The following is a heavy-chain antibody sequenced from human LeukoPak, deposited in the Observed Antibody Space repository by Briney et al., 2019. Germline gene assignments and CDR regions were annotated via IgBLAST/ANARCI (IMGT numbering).Heavy chain of an antibody. Sequence: SETLSLTCAVYGGSFSGYYWSWIRQPPGKGLEWIGEINHSGSTNYNPSLKSRVTISVDRSKNQFSLKLSSVTAADTAVYFCARVPHTTSSIDYWGQGAPVTVSS. J-gene: IGHJ4*02. CDR3: ARVPHTTSSIDY. V-gene: IGHV4-34*01. D-gene: IGHD6-6*01. CDR2: INHSGST. CDR1: GGSFSGYY.